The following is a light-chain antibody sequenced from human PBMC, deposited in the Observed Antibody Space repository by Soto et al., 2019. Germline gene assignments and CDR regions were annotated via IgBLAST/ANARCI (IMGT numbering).Light chain of an antibody. Sequence: DIQMTQFPSSLSASIGDRVTISCRASQSLYNYLNWYQQQPGKAPRLLIYEASSLQSDVPSRFSGSGSWTDFNLTISSLQPEDFATYYCQQSYSVLFTFGQGTKLEIK. CDR1: QSLYNY. CDR3: QQSYSVLFT. V-gene: IGKV1-39*01. CDR2: EAS. J-gene: IGKJ2*01.